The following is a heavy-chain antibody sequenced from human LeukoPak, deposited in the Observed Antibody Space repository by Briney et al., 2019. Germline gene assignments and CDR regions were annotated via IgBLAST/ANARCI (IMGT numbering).Heavy chain of an antibody. CDR1: GXTFSSYG. Sequence: PGGSLRLSCAASGXTFSSYGMHWVRQAPGKGLEWVSVISYDGSNKYYADSVKGRFTISRDNSKNTLYLQMNSLRAEDTAVYYCAKEGIVTMVRGVIISLPVDYWGQGALVTVSS. D-gene: IGHD3-10*01. J-gene: IGHJ4*02. CDR3: AKEGIVTMVRGVIISLPVDY. CDR2: ISYDGSNK. V-gene: IGHV3-30*18.